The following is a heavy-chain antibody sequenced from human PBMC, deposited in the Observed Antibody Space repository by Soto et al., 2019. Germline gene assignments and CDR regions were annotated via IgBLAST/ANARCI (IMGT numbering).Heavy chain of an antibody. D-gene: IGHD6-13*01. CDR1: RFTFSNFG. CDR3: AKRVYTRTWPYWYFDL. J-gene: IGHJ2*01. V-gene: IGHV3-23*01. Sequence: EVQLLESGGGLVQPGGSLRLSCAASRFTFSNFGMSWVRQAPGKGLEWVSGIGDSGSATFYADPVKGRFTISRDNSKNTLFLEMNRRRAEDTAFYYCAKRVYTRTWPYWYFDLWGRGTLVTVSS. CDR2: IGDSGSAT.